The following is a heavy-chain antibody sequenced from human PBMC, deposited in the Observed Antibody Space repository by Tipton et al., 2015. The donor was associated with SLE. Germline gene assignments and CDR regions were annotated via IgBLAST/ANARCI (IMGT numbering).Heavy chain of an antibody. CDR1: GDSISSSSYY. CDR3: ARDDYGGQY. Sequence: LTCIVSGDSISSSSYYWGWIRQPPGKGLEWVGTVYYTGNTFYNPSLKSRVTISVDTSKNQFSLDLSSVTAADTAVYYCARDDYGGQYWGQGTLVTVSS. D-gene: IGHD4/OR15-4a*01. V-gene: IGHV4-39*07. CDR2: VYYTGNT. J-gene: IGHJ4*02.